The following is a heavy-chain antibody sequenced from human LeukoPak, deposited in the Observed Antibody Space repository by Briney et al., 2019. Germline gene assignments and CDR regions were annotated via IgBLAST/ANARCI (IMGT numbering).Heavy chain of an antibody. Sequence: PSETLSLTCAVYGGSFSGYYWRWIRQPPGRGLEWIGEINHSGSTNYNPSLKSRVTISVDTSKNQFSLKLSSVTAADTAVYYCARSINLCYDSSGYYYTDYWGQGTLVTVSS. V-gene: IGHV4-34*01. D-gene: IGHD3-22*01. CDR2: INHSGST. CDR1: GGSFSGYY. CDR3: ARSINLCYDSSGYYYTDY. J-gene: IGHJ4*02.